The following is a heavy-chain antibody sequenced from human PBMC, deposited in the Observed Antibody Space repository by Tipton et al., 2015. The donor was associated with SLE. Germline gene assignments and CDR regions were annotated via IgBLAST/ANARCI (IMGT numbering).Heavy chain of an antibody. D-gene: IGHD3/OR15-3a*01. Sequence: SLRLSCAASGFTFSTYSMNWVRQAPGKGLEWVSSISSSSSYIYYADSVKGRFTISRDNSKNTLYLQMNSLRAEDTAVYYCANGPGDYWGQGTLVTVSS. CDR2: ISSSSSYI. CDR1: GFTFSTYS. CDR3: ANGPGDY. J-gene: IGHJ4*02. V-gene: IGHV3-21*04.